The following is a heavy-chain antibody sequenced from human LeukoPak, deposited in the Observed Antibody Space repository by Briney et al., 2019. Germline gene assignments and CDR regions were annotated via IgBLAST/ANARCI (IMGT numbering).Heavy chain of an antibody. CDR2: ISSSGSTI. J-gene: IGHJ4*02. CDR1: GFTFSDYY. D-gene: IGHD5-18*01. V-gene: IGHV3-11*01. Sequence: GGSLRLSCAASGFTFSDYYMSWIRQAPGKGLEWVSYISSSGSTIYYADSVKGRFTISRDNAKNSLYLQMNSLSAEDTAVYYCARIAAMVTVDYWGQGTLVTVSS. CDR3: ARIAAMVTVDY.